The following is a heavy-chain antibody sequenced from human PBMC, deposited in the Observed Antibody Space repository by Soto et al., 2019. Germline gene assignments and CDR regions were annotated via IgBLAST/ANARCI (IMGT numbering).Heavy chain of an antibody. CDR2: INSDGSST. CDR1: GFTFSSYW. CDR3: ARAPGDNTYYGFWSGYLDY. Sequence: PGGSLRLSCAASGFTFSSYWMHWVRQAPGKGLVWVSRINSDGSSTSYADSVKGRFTISRDNAKNTLYLQMNSLRAEDTAVYYCARAPGDNTYYGFWSGYLDYWGQGTLVTVSS. J-gene: IGHJ4*02. D-gene: IGHD3-3*01. V-gene: IGHV3-74*01.